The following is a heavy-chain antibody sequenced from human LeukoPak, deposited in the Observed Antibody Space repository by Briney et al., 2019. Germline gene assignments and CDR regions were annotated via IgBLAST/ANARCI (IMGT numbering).Heavy chain of an antibody. Sequence: QPGGSLRLSCAASGFTFSSYWMHWVRQAPGKGLVWVSRINSDGSSISYADSVKGRFTISRDNAKNTLYLQMNGLRAEDTAVYYCARVFTVIVVDALDIWGQGTMVTVSS. V-gene: IGHV3-74*01. J-gene: IGHJ3*02. CDR2: INSDGSSI. CDR3: ARVFTVIVVDALDI. D-gene: IGHD3-22*01. CDR1: GFTFSSYW.